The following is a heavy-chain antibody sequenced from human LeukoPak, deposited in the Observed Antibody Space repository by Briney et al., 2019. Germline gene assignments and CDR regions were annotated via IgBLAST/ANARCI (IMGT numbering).Heavy chain of an antibody. Sequence: PSETLSLTCTVYGGSFTSYHWNWIRQPPGKGLEWIGSINHSGGTNYNPSLKSRVTILLDTSKNQFSLRLSAMTAADTAVYYCARSRPYCSSTSCYRYFDYWGQGTLVTVSS. V-gene: IGHV4-34*01. CDR2: INHSGGT. D-gene: IGHD2-2*02. J-gene: IGHJ4*02. CDR3: ARSRPYCSSTSCYRYFDY. CDR1: GGSFTSYH.